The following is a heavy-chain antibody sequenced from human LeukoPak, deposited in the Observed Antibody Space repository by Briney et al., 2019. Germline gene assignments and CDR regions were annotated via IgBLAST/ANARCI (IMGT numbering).Heavy chain of an antibody. V-gene: IGHV1-46*01. D-gene: IGHD2-21*02. Sequence: ASVKVSCKASGYTFTSYYMHWVRQAPGQGLEWMGIINAGXGSTSYAQKFQGRVTMTRDTSTSTVYMELSSLRSEDTAVYYCARGLIVVVTAIGGVGYYGMDVWGQGTTVTVSS. J-gene: IGHJ6*02. CDR2: INAGXGST. CDR3: ARGLIVVVTAIGGVGYYGMDV. CDR1: GYTFTSYY.